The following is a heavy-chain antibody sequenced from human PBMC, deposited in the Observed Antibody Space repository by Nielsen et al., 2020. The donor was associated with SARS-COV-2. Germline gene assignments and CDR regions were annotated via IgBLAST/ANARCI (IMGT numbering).Heavy chain of an antibody. Sequence: GGSLRLSCAGSGFTFSSYSMNWVRQAPGKGLEWVSSIRSSSSYIYYADSVKGRFTISRDNAKNSLYLQMNSLRAEDTAVYYCARDCSGGSCYSFVYWGQGTLVTVSS. CDR1: GFTFSSYS. CDR3: ARDCSGGSCYSFVY. CDR2: IRSSSSYI. J-gene: IGHJ4*02. D-gene: IGHD2-15*01. V-gene: IGHV3-21*01.